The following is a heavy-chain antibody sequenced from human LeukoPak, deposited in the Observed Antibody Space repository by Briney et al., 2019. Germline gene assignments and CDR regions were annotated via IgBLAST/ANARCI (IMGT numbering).Heavy chain of an antibody. CDR3: AKTVSGSYSYQGGDY. CDR2: ISGSGENT. D-gene: IGHD3-16*02. J-gene: IGHJ4*02. V-gene: IGHV3-23*01. CDR1: GFTFSSYA. Sequence: PGGSLTLSCAASGFTFSSYAMSWVRQAPGKGLEWVSAISGSGENTNYADSVKGRFTMSRDNSRNMLYLQMNSLRDEDTAKYHRAKTVSGSYSYQGGDYWGQGTLVTVSS.